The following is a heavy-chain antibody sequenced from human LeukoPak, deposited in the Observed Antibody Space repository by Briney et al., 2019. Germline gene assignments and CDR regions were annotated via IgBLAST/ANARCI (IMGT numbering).Heavy chain of an antibody. D-gene: IGHD3-22*01. Sequence: ASVKVSCKASGGTFSSYAISWVRQAPGQGLEWMGGIIPIFGTANYAQKFQGRVTITADKSTSTAYMELSSLRSEDTAVYYCARAADFTYYYDSNGYYDRLDYWGQGTLVTVSS. CDR2: IIPIFGTA. V-gene: IGHV1-69*06. J-gene: IGHJ4*02. CDR1: GGTFSSYA. CDR3: ARAADFTYYYDSNGYYDRLDY.